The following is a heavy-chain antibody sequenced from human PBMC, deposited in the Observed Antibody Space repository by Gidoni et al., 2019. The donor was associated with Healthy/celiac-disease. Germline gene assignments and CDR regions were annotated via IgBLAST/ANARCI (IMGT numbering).Heavy chain of an antibody. CDR3: ARDRGYSTNPFDY. V-gene: IGHV3-48*01. CDR1: GFTFSSYS. Sequence: EVQLVASGGGLVQPGGSLRLSWAASGFTFSSYSMNWVRQAPGKGLEWVSYISSSSSTIYYADSVKGRFTISRDNAKNSLYLQMNSLRAEDTAVYYCARDRGYSTNPFDYWGQGTLVTVSS. J-gene: IGHJ4*02. D-gene: IGHD5-18*01. CDR2: ISSSSSTI.